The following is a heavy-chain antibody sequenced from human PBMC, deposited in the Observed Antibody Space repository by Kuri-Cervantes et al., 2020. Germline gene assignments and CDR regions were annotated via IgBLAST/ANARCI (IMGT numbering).Heavy chain of an antibody. J-gene: IGHJ3*02. V-gene: IGHV1-2*02. D-gene: IGHD2-21*01. Sequence: ASVKVSCKASGYTFTGYYMHWVRQAPGQGLEWMGWINPNSGGTNYAQKCQGRVTMTRDTSISTAYMELSRLRSDDTAVYYCARTAPVAFDAFEIWGQGTMVTVSS. CDR3: ARTAPVAFDAFEI. CDR1: GYTFTGYY. CDR2: INPNSGGT.